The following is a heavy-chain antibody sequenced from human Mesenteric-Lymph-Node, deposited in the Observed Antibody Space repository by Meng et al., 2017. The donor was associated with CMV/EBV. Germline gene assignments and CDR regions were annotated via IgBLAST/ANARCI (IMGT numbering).Heavy chain of an antibody. V-gene: IGHV3-53*01. Sequence: GGSLRLSCAASGFSVSSNYMSWVRQTPGKGLEWVSVIYSGGSSYYPHSVKGRFTISRDNSKDTVYLHMNSLRADDTAVYYCARPQYGDYDFWSVMLAWGQGTLVTVSS. CDR2: IYSGGSS. CDR3: ARPQYGDYDFWSVMLA. D-gene: IGHD3-3*01. J-gene: IGHJ5*02. CDR1: GFSVSSNY.